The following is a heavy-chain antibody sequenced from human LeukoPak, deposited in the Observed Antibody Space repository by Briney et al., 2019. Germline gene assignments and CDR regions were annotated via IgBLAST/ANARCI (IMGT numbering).Heavy chain of an antibody. CDR1: GYTFTSFG. Sequence: ASVKVSCKASGYTFTSFGISWVRQAPGQGPEWMGWISAYNGNTNYVQKFQGRVTMNTDTSTNTAYMELRSLRSDDTAVYYCARDLGVDTTMIFFDYWGQGTLVTVSS. D-gene: IGHD5-18*01. CDR2: ISAYNGNT. CDR3: ARDLGVDTTMIFFDY. V-gene: IGHV1-18*01. J-gene: IGHJ4*02.